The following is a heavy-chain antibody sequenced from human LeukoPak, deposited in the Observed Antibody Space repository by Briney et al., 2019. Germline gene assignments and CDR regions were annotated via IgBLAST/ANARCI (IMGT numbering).Heavy chain of an antibody. CDR2: MNPHSGNT. J-gene: IGHJ4*02. V-gene: IGHV1-8*01. D-gene: IGHD2-8*02. CDR1: GYIFTAYE. Sequence: ASVKVSCKASGYIFTAYEINWVRQATGQGLEWMGWMNPHSGNTRYAQRFQGRVTMTRNNSINTAYMELTSLRSEDTAVYYCARGHPHPDGTVYHFDYWAQGALVTVSS. CDR3: ARGHPHPDGTVYHFDY.